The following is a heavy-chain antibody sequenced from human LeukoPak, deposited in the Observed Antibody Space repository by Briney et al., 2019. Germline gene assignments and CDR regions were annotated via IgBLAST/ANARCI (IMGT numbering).Heavy chain of an antibody. D-gene: IGHD6-6*01. Sequence: GGSLRLSCAASGFTFSSYAMSWVRQAPGKGLEWVSGISGSGDNTYYADSVKGRFTISRDNSKNTLYLQMNSLRAEDTAVYYCAREYSSSSGRSFDYWGQGTLVTVSS. CDR2: ISGSGDNT. CDR1: GFTFSSYA. V-gene: IGHV3-23*01. J-gene: IGHJ4*02. CDR3: AREYSSSSGRSFDY.